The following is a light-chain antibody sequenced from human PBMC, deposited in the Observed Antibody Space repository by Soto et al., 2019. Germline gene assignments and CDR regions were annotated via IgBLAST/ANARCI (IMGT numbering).Light chain of an antibody. V-gene: IGKV1-39*01. Sequence: DIQMTQSPSSLSASVGDRVTITCRASQSISSSLNWYQQKPGKAPHLLIYAASTLQSGVPSRFSGGASGTDFTLTISSLQPEEFATYYCRQSYSTPRTFGQGTKVQIK. CDR1: QSISSS. CDR3: RQSYSTPRT. CDR2: AAS. J-gene: IGKJ1*01.